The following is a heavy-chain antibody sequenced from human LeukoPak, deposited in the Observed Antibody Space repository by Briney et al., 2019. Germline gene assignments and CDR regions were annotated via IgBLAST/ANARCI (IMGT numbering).Heavy chain of an antibody. CDR2: INHSGST. CDR3: ARRFYGSGSYYKTYYYYYMDV. D-gene: IGHD3-10*01. V-gene: IGHV4-34*01. CDR1: SGSFSDYY. Sequence: PSETLSLTCAVHSGSFSDYYWSWIRQPPGKGLEWIGEINHSGSTNYNPSLKSRVTISVDTSKNQFSLKLSSVTAADTAVYYCARRFYGSGSYYKTYYYYYMDVWGKGTTVTVSS. J-gene: IGHJ6*03.